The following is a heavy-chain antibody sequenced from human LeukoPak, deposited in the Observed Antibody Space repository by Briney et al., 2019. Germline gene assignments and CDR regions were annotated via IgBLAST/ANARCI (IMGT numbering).Heavy chain of an antibody. CDR3: ATGGYSYGYRFDY. CDR2: ISGSGGST. CDR1: GFTFSSNA. V-gene: IGHV3-23*01. J-gene: IGHJ4*02. D-gene: IGHD5-18*01. Sequence: PGGSLRLSCAASGFTFSSNAMSWVRQAPGKGLEWVSAISGSGGSTYYADSVKGRFTISRDNSKNTLYLQMNSLRAEDTAVYYCATGGYSYGYRFDYWGQGTLVTVSS.